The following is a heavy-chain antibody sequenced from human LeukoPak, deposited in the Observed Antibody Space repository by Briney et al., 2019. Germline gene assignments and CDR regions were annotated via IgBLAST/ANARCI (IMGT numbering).Heavy chain of an antibody. V-gene: IGHV4-30-2*01. CDR1: GGSISSGGYS. CDR3: ASLRYYYDSSGYYYDSRSIVFDY. J-gene: IGHJ4*02. CDR2: IYHSGST. D-gene: IGHD3-22*01. Sequence: SQTLSLTCAVSGGSISSGGYSWSWIRQPPGKGLDWIGYIYHSGSTYYNPSLKSRVTISVDRSKNQFSLKLSSVTAADTAVYYCASLRYYYDSSGYYYDSRSIVFDYWGQGTLVTVSS.